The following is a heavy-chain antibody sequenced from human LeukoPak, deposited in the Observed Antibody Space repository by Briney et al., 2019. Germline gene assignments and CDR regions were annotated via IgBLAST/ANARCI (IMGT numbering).Heavy chain of an antibody. J-gene: IGHJ4*02. Sequence: GGSLRLSCAASGFTFSSYWMSWVRQAPGKGLEWVANIKQDGSEKYYADSVKGRFTISRDNAKNSLYLQMNSLRAEDTAVYYCARALYGDYASFDYWGQGTLVTVSS. V-gene: IGHV3-7*01. CDR1: GFTFSSYW. D-gene: IGHD4-17*01. CDR3: ARALYGDYASFDY. CDR2: IKQDGSEK.